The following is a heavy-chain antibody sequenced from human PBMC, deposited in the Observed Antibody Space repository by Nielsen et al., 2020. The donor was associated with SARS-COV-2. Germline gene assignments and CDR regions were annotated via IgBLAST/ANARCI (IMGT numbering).Heavy chain of an antibody. CDR1: GFTVSRNY. J-gene: IGHJ3*02. Sequence: GESLKISCAASGFTVSRNYMSWVRQAPGKGLEWVAVIYSGGSTYYADSVKCRFTISRDNSKNPLYLQMNSLRAEDTAVYYCARVFRAADAFDIWGQGTMVTVSS. CDR2: IYSGGST. V-gene: IGHV3-53*01. D-gene: IGHD3-3*01. CDR3: ARVFRAADAFDI.